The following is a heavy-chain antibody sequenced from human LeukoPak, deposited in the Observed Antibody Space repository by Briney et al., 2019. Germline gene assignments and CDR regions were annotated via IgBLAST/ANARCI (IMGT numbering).Heavy chain of an antibody. CDR2: IIPIFGTA. V-gene: IGHV1-69*05. Sequence: SVKVSCKASGGTFSSYAISWVRQAPGQGLEWMGRIIPIFGTANYAQKFQGRVTITTDESTSTAYMELSSLRSEDTAVYYCARGFDGDPSYYFGYWGQGTLVTVSS. CDR3: ARGFDGDPSYYFGY. D-gene: IGHD4-17*01. J-gene: IGHJ4*02. CDR1: GGTFSSYA.